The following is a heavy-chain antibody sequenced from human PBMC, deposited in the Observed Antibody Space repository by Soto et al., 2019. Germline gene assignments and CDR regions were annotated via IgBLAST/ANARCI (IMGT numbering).Heavy chain of an antibody. D-gene: IGHD3-10*01. CDR1: GFTFSSYS. Sequence: GGSLRLSCAASGFTFSSYSMNWVRQAPGKGLEWVSSISSSSSYIYYADSVKGRFTISRDNAKNSLYLQMTRLRAEDTAVYYCARGFVVYGSGSYNVDYWCQGTLVTVSS. CDR2: ISSSSSYI. J-gene: IGHJ4*01. V-gene: IGHV3-21*01. CDR3: ARGFVVYGSGSYNVDY.